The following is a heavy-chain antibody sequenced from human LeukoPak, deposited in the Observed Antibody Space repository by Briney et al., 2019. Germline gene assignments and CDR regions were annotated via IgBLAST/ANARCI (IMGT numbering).Heavy chain of an antibody. Sequence: SETLSLTCTVSGGSISSSPYYWGWIRQPPGKGLEWIGTIYYRGSTYSNPSLNSRVTISLDTSKNQFSLRLRSVTAADTALYYCARHYLSDGILSTFDHWGQGTLVTVSS. J-gene: IGHJ5*02. D-gene: IGHD2-2*01. CDR2: IYYRGST. CDR1: GGSISSSPYY. CDR3: ARHYLSDGILSTFDH. V-gene: IGHV4-39*01.